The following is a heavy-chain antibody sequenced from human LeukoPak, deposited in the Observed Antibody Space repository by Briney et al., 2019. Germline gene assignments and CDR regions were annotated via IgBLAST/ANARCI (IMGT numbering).Heavy chain of an antibody. Sequence: SETLSLTCTVSGGSPNNWSWIRQPPGKGLEWIGFITHSGGTDFDSSLGGRVTISVDTSKNQFSLRLTSMTAADTAVYFCARGRISNWGFEGTLFDAWGQGVLVTVSS. J-gene: IGHJ4*02. CDR2: ITHSGGT. CDR3: ARGRISNWGFEGTLFDA. V-gene: IGHV4-59*01. CDR1: GGSPNN. D-gene: IGHD7-27*01.